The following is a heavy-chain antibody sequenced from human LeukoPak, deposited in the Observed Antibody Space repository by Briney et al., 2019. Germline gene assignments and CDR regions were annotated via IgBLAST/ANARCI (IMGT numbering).Heavy chain of an antibody. V-gene: IGHV1-2*02. CDR1: GGTFSSYA. J-gene: IGHJ4*02. Sequence: ASVKVSCKASGGTFSSYAISWVRQAPGQGLEWMGWINPNSGGTNYAQKFQGRVTMTRDTSISTAYMELSRLRSDDTAVYYCARAAKIVVVPAASSGYWGQGTLVTVSS. CDR2: INPNSGGT. CDR3: ARAAKIVVVPAASSGY. D-gene: IGHD2-2*01.